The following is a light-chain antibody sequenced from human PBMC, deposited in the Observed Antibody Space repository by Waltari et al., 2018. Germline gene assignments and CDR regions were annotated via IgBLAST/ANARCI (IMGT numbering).Light chain of an antibody. J-gene: IGLJ3*02. Sequence: NFMLTQPHSVSESPGKTVTLSCTRSSGSIASNYLPWLQQRPGSSPTPVIFEDDQRPSGVPDRFSGSIDSSSNSASLTISGLKTEDEADYYCQSYDSSDLWVFGGGTRLTVL. V-gene: IGLV6-57*01. CDR2: EDD. CDR1: SGSIASNY. CDR3: QSYDSSDLWV.